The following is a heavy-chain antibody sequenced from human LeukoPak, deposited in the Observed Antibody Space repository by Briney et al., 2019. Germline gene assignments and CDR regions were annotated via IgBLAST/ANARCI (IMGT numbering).Heavy chain of an antibody. D-gene: IGHD2-2*01. J-gene: IGHJ5*02. V-gene: IGHV6-1*01. CDR3: ARDLSSTSCYPAFCGLPKNNWFDP. Sequence: SQTLSLTCAISGDSVSSNSAAWNWIRQSPSRGLEWLGRTYYRSKWYNDYAVSVKSRITINPDTSKNQFSLQLNSVTPEDTAVYYCARDLSSTSCYPAFCGLPKNNWFDPWGQGTLVTVSS. CDR2: TYYRSKWYN. CDR1: GDSVSSNSAA.